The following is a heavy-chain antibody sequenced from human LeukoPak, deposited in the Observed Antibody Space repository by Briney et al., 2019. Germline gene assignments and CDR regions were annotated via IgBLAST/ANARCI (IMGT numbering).Heavy chain of an antibody. CDR3: ARDRHCSSTSCFEY. CDR2: IYHSEST. J-gene: IGHJ4*02. D-gene: IGHD2-2*01. V-gene: IGHV4-38-2*02. CDR1: HYSISSGYY. Sequence: NSSETVSLTCALSHYSISSGYYWGWIRQPPGKGLEWIGRIYHSESTYYNPSLKSRVTITVDTSKNQFSLKLSSVNAADTAVYYCARDRHCSSTSCFEYWGQGTLVTVSS.